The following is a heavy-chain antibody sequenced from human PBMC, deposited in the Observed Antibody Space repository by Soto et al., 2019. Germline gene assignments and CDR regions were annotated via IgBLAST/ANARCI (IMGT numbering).Heavy chain of an antibody. V-gene: IGHV3-30*18. D-gene: IGHD3-10*01. CDR3: EKHRSGGGFDF. Sequence: GGSLRLSCAASGFTFSSYGMHWVRQAPGKGLEWVAVISYDGSNKYYADSVKGRFTISRDNSKNTLYLQMNSLRAEDTAVYYFEKHRSGGGFDFWGQATLVTVSS. CDR1: GFTFSSYG. J-gene: IGHJ4*02. CDR2: ISYDGSNK.